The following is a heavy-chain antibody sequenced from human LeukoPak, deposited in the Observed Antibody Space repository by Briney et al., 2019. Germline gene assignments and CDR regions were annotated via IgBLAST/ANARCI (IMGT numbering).Heavy chain of an antibody. J-gene: IGHJ4*02. CDR3: ARDFGFSPSSGYSFDY. CDR1: GFTFSSYG. Sequence: GSLRLSCAASGFTFSSYGMHWVRQTPGKGLEWVALTWSDGSNRQYADSVKGRFTISRDNSKNALYLQMNSLRAEDTAVYYCARDFGFSPSSGYSFDYWGQGTLVTVSS. CDR2: TWSDGSNR. D-gene: IGHD3-22*01. V-gene: IGHV3-33*01.